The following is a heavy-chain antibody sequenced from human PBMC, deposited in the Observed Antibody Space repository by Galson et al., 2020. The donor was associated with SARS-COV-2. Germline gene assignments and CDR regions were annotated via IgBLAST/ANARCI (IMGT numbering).Heavy chain of an antibody. D-gene: IGHD3-3*01. CDR2: IYYSGST. Sequence: SETLSLTCTVSGGSISSYYWSWIRQPPGKGLEWIGYIYYSGSTNYNPSLKSRVTISVDTPKNQFSLKLSSVTAADTAVYYCARAAQTYYDFWSGYYNAPHFDYWGQGTLVTVSS. V-gene: IGHV4-59*01. J-gene: IGHJ4*02. CDR3: ARAAQTYYDFWSGYYNAPHFDY. CDR1: GGSISSYY.